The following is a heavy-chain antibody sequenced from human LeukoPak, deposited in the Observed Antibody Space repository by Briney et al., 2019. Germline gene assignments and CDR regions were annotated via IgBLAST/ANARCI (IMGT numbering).Heavy chain of an antibody. CDR2: IRTKSDGETV. CDR1: GFAFSSAC. Sequence: GGSLRLSCAASGFAFSSACLSWVRQAPGKGLEWVGRIRTKSDGETVDYAAPVKGRFTISRDDSKNTLFLQMNSLKTEDTAVYYCATPALGRRLYYYDYWGQGTLVTVSP. D-gene: IGHD3-16*01. CDR3: ATPALGRRLYYYDY. J-gene: IGHJ4*02. V-gene: IGHV3-15*07.